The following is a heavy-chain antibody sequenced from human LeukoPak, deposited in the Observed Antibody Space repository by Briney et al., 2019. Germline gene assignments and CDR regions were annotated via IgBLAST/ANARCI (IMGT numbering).Heavy chain of an antibody. Sequence: PSQTLSLTCTVSGGALSGAGYYWSWSRHHPGKGLEWIGYIYYTGNTYYNPSLESRVIISVDTSQDQFSLKVNSVTAADTAVYYCARYCSTTSCRWFDPWGQGTLVTVSS. CDR3: ARYCSTTSCRWFDP. CDR2: IYYTGNT. V-gene: IGHV4-31*03. CDR1: GGALSGAGYY. J-gene: IGHJ5*02. D-gene: IGHD2-2*01.